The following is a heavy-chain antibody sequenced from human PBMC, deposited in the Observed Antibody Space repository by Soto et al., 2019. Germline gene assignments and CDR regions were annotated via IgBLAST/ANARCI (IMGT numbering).Heavy chain of an antibody. J-gene: IGHJ5*02. CDR1: GYTFTSYA. V-gene: IGHV1-3*01. CDR3: ARGRYSSSWYGDWGNWFDP. D-gene: IGHD6-13*01. Sequence: GASVKVSCKASGYTFTSYAMHCVLQSPLQRLDWMGWTNAGNGNTKYSQKFQGRVTITRDTSASTAYMELSSLRSEDTAVYYCARGRYSSSWYGDWGNWFDPWGQGTLVTVSS. CDR2: TNAGNGNT.